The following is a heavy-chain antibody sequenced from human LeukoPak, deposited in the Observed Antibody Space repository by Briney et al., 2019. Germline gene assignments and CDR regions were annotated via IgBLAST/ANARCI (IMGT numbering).Heavy chain of an antibody. J-gene: IGHJ4*02. CDR1: GGSISSSNW. D-gene: IGHD3-16*02. V-gene: IGHV4-4*02. CDR3: ASTVLGDYVWGSYRYTTLFDY. CDR2: IYHSGST. Sequence: SGTLSLTCAVSGGSISSSNWWSWVRQPPGKGLEWIGEIYHSGSTNYNPSLKSRVTISVDKSKNQFSLKLSSVTAADTAVYYCASTVLGDYVWGSYRYTTLFDYWGQGTLVTVSS.